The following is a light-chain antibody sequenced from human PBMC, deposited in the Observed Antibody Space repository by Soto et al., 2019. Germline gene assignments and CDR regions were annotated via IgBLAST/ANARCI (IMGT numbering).Light chain of an antibody. CDR3: AAWDDSLMGV. Sequence: QSVLTQPPSVSGAPGQRVTISCTGSSSNIGANYDVHWYQHRPGTAPKLLIFGNNNRPSGVPDRFSGSKSGTSASLAITGLQAEDEGDYYCAAWDDSLMGVFGGGTKVTVL. J-gene: IGLJ3*02. V-gene: IGLV1-40*01. CDR2: GNN. CDR1: SSNIGANYD.